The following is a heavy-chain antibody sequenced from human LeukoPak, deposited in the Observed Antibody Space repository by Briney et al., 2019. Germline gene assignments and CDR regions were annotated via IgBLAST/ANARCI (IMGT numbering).Heavy chain of an antibody. J-gene: IGHJ4*02. Sequence: GGSLRLSCAASGFTVSSNYMSWVRQAPGKGLEWVSVIYSGGSTYYADSVKGRLTISRDSSKNTLYLQMNSLRAEDTAVYYCARDTGSSGYYYHDYWGQGTLVTVSS. CDR2: IYSGGST. D-gene: IGHD3-22*01. CDR3: ARDTGSSGYYYHDY. CDR1: GFTVSSNY. V-gene: IGHV3-66*02.